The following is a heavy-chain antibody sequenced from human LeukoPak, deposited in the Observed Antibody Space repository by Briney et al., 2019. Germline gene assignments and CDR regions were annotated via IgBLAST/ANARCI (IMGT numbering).Heavy chain of an antibody. CDR2: ISSSSYI. Sequence: GGSLRLSCAASGFTFSSYSMTWVRQAPGKGLEWVSSISSSSYIYYADSVKGRFTISRDNSKNTLYLQMNSLRAEDTAVYYCAKVAAITAYANFDYWGQGTLVTVSS. J-gene: IGHJ4*02. D-gene: IGHD5-24*01. V-gene: IGHV3-21*04. CDR3: AKVAAITAYANFDY. CDR1: GFTFSSYS.